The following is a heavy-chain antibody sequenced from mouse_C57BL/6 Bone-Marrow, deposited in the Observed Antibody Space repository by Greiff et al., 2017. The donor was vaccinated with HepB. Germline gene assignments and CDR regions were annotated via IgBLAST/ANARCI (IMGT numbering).Heavy chain of an antibody. D-gene: IGHD1-1*01. CDR1: GFTFSDYY. Sequence: EVKVVESEGGLVQPGSSMKLSCTASGFTFSDYYMAWVRQVPEKGLEWVANINYDGSSTYYLDSLKSRFIISRDNAKNILYLQMSSLKSEDTATYYCARQTTVVAHWYFDVWGTGTTVTVSS. CDR3: ARQTTVVAHWYFDV. J-gene: IGHJ1*03. V-gene: IGHV5-16*01. CDR2: INYDGSST.